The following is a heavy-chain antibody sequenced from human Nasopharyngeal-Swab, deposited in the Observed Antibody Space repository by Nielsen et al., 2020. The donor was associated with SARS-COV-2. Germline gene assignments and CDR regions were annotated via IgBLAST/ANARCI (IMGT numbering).Heavy chain of an antibody. Sequence: WVRQAPGQRLEWMGWINAGNGNTKYSRKFQGRVTITRDTSASTAYMELGSLRSEDTAVYYCARDRRGVLALGYWGQGTLVTVSS. CDR3: ARDRRGVLALGY. D-gene: IGHD3-10*01. J-gene: IGHJ4*02. V-gene: IGHV1-3*01. CDR2: INAGNGNT.